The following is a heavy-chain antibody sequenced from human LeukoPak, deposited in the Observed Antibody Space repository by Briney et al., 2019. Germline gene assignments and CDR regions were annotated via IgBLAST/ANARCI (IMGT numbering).Heavy chain of an antibody. Sequence: PSETLSLTCTVSGGSISSSGYYWGWIRQPPGKGLEWIGSIYYSGSTYYNPSLKSRVTISVDTSKNQFSLKLSSVTAADTAVYYCARRDTWTTGGDYWGQGTLVTVSS. CDR3: ARRDTWTTGGDY. V-gene: IGHV4-39*01. D-gene: IGHD5-18*01. CDR1: GGSISSSGYY. CDR2: IYYSGST. J-gene: IGHJ4*02.